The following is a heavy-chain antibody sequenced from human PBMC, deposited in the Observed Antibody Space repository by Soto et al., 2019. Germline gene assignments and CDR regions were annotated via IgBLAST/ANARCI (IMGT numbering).Heavy chain of an antibody. CDR2: ISGSGGST. CDR1: GFTFSSYA. J-gene: IGHJ4*02. Sequence: EVQLLESGGGLVQPGGSLRLSCAASGFTFSSYAMSWVRQAPGKGLEWVSAISGSGGSTYYADSVKGRFTISRDNSKNTLYLQMNSLRAEDTAVHYCAKGGGPALGYDYIWGSYRYFDYWGQGTLVTVSS. CDR3: AKGGGPALGYDYIWGSYRYFDY. D-gene: IGHD3-16*02. V-gene: IGHV3-23*01.